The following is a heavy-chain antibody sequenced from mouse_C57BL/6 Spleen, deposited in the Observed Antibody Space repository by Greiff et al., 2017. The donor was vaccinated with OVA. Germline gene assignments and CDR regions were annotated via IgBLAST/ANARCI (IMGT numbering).Heavy chain of an antibody. CDR3: ARRGRSWFAY. Sequence: QVQLQQPGAELVMPGASVKLSCKASGYTFTSYWMHWVKQRPGQGLEWIGEIDPSDSYTNYNQKFKGKSTLTVDKSSSTAYMQRSSLTSEDSAVYYCARRGRSWFAYWGQGTLVTVSA. V-gene: IGHV1-69*01. CDR1: GYTFTSYW. J-gene: IGHJ3*01. CDR2: IDPSDSYT. D-gene: IGHD3-3*01.